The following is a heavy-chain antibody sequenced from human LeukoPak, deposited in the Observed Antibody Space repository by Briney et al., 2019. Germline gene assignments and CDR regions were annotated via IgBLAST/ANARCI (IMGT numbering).Heavy chain of an antibody. CDR2: INPSGGST. CDR1: GYTFTSYY. CDR3: ARDLNFWSGYPF. J-gene: IGHJ6*02. D-gene: IGHD3-3*01. V-gene: IGHV1-46*01. Sequence: GASVKVSCKASGYTFTSYYTHWVRQAPGQGLEWMGIINPSGGSTSYAQKFQGRVTMTRDTSTSTDYMELSSLRSEGTAVYYCARDLNFWSGYPFWGQGTTVTVSS.